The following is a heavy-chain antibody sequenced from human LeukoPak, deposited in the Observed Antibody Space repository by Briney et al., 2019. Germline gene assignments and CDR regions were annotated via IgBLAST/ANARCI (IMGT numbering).Heavy chain of an antibody. CDR2: IYYNGST. J-gene: IGHJ4*02. Sequence: PSETLSLTCTVSGGSISSGGYYWSWIRQHPGEGLEWIGYIYYNGSTYYNPSLKSRVTISLDTSKNQFSLKLSSVTAADTAVYYCARAAGTVYYFDYWGQGTLVTVSS. CDR1: GGSISSGGYY. CDR3: ARAAGTVYYFDY. D-gene: IGHD6-13*01. V-gene: IGHV4-31*03.